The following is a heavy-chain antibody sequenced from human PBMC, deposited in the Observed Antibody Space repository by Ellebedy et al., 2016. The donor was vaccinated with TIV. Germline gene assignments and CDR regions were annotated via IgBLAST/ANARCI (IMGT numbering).Heavy chain of an antibody. CDR3: ARRSGNCGGDCYPDY. V-gene: IGHV1-18*01. Sequence: ASVKVSXKASGYTFTSYGISWVRQAPGQGLEWMGWISAYNGNTNYAQKLQGRVTMTTDTSTSTAYMELRSLRSDDTAVYYCARRSGNCGGDCYPDYWGQGTLVTVSS. CDR1: GYTFTSYG. J-gene: IGHJ4*02. D-gene: IGHD2-21*02. CDR2: ISAYNGNT.